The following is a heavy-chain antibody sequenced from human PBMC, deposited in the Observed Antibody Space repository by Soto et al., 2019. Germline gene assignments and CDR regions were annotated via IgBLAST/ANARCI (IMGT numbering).Heavy chain of an antibody. CDR2: ISGSGGST. Sequence: PGGSLRLSCAASGFTFSSYAMSWVRQAPGKGLEWVSAISGSGGSTYYADSVKGRFTISRDNSKNTLYLQMNSLRAEDTAVYYCAKQTIVGARVYYYYGMDVWGQGTTVTVSS. D-gene: IGHD1-26*01. V-gene: IGHV3-23*01. CDR3: AKQTIVGARVYYYYGMDV. CDR1: GFTFSSYA. J-gene: IGHJ6*02.